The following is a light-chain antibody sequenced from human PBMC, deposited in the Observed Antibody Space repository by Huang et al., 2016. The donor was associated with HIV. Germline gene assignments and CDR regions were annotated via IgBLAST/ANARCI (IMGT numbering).Light chain of an antibody. CDR2: DTA. CDR3: QQRGKRALT. CDR1: QSVSHY. V-gene: IGKV3-11*01. J-gene: IGKJ4*01. Sequence: DIVLTQSPATLSLSPGERTTLYCRASQSVSHYLAWYQQKPDQAPRLLIYDTANRASGVPARCSCSGSGTDFTLTISSLEPEDFAVYDCQQRGKRALTFGGGTKVEIK.